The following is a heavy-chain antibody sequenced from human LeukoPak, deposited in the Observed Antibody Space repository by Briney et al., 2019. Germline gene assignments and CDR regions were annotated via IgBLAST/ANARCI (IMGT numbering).Heavy chain of an antibody. CDR3: ARQVATKGEWAFDV. CDR1: GGSISSYY. V-gene: IGHV4-59*08. D-gene: IGHD5-12*01. CDR2: IYYSGST. J-gene: IGHJ3*01. Sequence: PSETLSLTCTVSGGSISSYYWSWIRQPPGKGLEWIGYIYYSGSTNYNPSLKSRVTISVDTSKNQFSLKLNSLTAADTAVYYCARQVATKGEWAFDVWGQGTMVTVSS.